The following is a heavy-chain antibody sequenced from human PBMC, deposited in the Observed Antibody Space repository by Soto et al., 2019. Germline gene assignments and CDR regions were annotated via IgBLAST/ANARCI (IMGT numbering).Heavy chain of an antibody. V-gene: IGHV3-15*07. CDR1: GFTFSNAW. CDR3: TTAEDDYSRWGTDY. D-gene: IGHD4-4*01. Sequence: EVQLVESGGGLVKPGGSLRLSCAASGFTFSNAWMDWVRQAPGKGLEWVGRIKSKTDGGTTDYAAPVKGRFTISRDDSKNTLYLQMNSLKTEDTAVYYCTTAEDDYSRWGTDYWGQGTLVTVSS. CDR2: IKSKTDGGTT. J-gene: IGHJ4*02.